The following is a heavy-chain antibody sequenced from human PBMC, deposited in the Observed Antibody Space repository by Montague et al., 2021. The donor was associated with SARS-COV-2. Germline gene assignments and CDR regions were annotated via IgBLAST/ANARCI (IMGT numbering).Heavy chain of an antibody. CDR1: GGSISSSSYY. V-gene: IGHV4-39*07. J-gene: IGHJ6*02. Sequence: SETLSLTCTVSGGSISSSSYYWGWIRQPPGKGLEWIGSIYYSGSANYNPSLKSRVTISVYTSKNQFSLKLSSVTAADTAVYYCASVRYYGCVNYLGMDVWGQGTTVTVSS. CDR2: IYYSGSA. D-gene: IGHD3-10*01. CDR3: ASVRYYGCVNYLGMDV.